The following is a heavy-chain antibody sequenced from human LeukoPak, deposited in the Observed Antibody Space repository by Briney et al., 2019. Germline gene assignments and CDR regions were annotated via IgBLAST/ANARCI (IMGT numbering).Heavy chain of an antibody. V-gene: IGHV4-59*12. CDR1: GGSISSYY. D-gene: IGHD5-18*01. J-gene: IGHJ4*02. CDR2: IYYSGST. CDR3: ARGPSYGYGY. Sequence: SETLSLTCTVSGGSISSYYWSWIRQPPGKGLEWIGYIYYSGSTNYNPSLKSRVTISVDTSKNQFSLKLSSVTAADTAVYYCARGPSYGYGYWGQGTLVTVSS.